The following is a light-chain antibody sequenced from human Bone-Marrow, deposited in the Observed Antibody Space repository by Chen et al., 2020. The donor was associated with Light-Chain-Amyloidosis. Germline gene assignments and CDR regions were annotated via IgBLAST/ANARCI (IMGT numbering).Light chain of an antibody. V-gene: IGLV3-25*03. CDR1: DLPTKY. CDR2: RDT. J-gene: IGLJ2*01. CDR3: QSADSSGTYEVI. Sequence: SYDLTPPPSVSVSPGQTARITRPGDDLPTKYAYWYQQKPGQAPVLVIHRDTERPSGISERFSGSSSGTTATLTISGVQAEDEADYHCQSADSSGTYEVIFGGGTKLTVL.